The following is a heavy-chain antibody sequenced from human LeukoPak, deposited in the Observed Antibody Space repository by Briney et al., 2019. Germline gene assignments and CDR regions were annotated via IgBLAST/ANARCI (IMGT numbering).Heavy chain of an antibody. D-gene: IGHD3-22*01. CDR3: ARDSYDSSGSYFFLKLFDY. V-gene: IGHV1-18*01. J-gene: IGHJ4*02. CDR1: GYTFASYG. CDR2: ITAFNGNT. Sequence: GASVKVSCKPSGYTFASYGISWVRQAPGQGLEGMGWITAFNGNTDYAQKFQGRVTMTTDTSTSTAYMELRSLRSDDTAVYYCARDSYDSSGSYFFLKLFDYWGQGTLVTVSS.